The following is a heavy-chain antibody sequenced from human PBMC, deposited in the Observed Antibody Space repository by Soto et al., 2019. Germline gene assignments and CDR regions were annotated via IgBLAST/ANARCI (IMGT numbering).Heavy chain of an antibody. CDR3: ASSTLFPDSRGYHFKNLDS. CDR1: GCSISSSNW. J-gene: IGHJ5*01. CDR2: IYHSGST. D-gene: IGHD3-22*01. Sequence: PSETLSLTCAVSGCSISSSNWWSWVRQPPGKGLEWIGEIYHSGSTNYNPSLKSRVTILVDKSKNQFSLQLSSVTAADTAVYYCASSTLFPDSRGYHFKNLDSWGQGTLVTFPS. V-gene: IGHV4-4*02.